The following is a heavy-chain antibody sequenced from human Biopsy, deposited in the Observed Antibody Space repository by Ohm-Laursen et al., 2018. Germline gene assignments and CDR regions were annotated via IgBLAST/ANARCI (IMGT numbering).Heavy chain of an antibody. V-gene: IGHV4-4*07. CDR2: IYITGET. CDR1: GGYISHYY. D-gene: IGHD3-10*01. CDR3: ARAPPLIRGVVEYWFDP. J-gene: IGHJ5*02. Sequence: SDTLSLTCSVSGGYISHYYWTWIRQPAGQGLEWIGRIYITGETDYNPSLKSRVTMSVDSSKKQFSLKLKSVTAADTAIYYCARAPPLIRGVVEYWFDPWGQGILVTVSS.